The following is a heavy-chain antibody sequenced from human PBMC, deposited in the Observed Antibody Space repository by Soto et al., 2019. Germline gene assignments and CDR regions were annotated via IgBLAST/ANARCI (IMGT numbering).Heavy chain of an antibody. J-gene: IGHJ6*02. V-gene: IGHV1-69*01. CDR1: ADTFSSSA. Sequence: QVQLVQSGAEVKKPGSSVKVSCKASADTFSSSAFSWVRQAPGQGLEWMGGIIPFFHAANYAQRLQGRVTITEDESTSTVYIELSSLTSEDTAPYYCARDLISNYRYYGMDVWSQGTTVTVSS. CDR2: IIPFFHAA. CDR3: ARDLISNYRYYGMDV.